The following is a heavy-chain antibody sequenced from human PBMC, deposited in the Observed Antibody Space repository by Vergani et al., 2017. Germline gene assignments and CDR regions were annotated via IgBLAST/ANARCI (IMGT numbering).Heavy chain of an antibody. CDR2: IYYSGST. J-gene: IGHJ4*02. CDR3: ARADYNWAAFDY. Sequence: QLQLQESGPGLVKPSETLSLTCTVSGGSISNNNYYWGWIRQPPGKGLEWIGSIYYSGSTYYTPSLKSRVTISVDTSKNQFSLNLNSVTPADTAVYFCARADYNWAAFDYWGQGVLVTVSS. D-gene: IGHD1-20*01. V-gene: IGHV4-39*07. CDR1: GGSISNNNYY.